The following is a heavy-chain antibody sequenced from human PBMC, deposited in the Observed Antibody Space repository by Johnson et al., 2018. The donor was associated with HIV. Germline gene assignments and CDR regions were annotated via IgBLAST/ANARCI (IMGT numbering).Heavy chain of an antibody. CDR3: AKDRGSWSYALDV. CDR1: GFTFRTNG. V-gene: IGHV3-30*02. Sequence: QVQLVESGGGVVQPGGPLRLSCAASGFTFRTNGMHWVRQAPGKGLEWISFIQYDGGDKYYADSVKGRFTISRDNYKYTLYLQMNSLRPEDTGLDYCAKDRGSWSYALDVWGQGTMVSVSS. CDR2: IQYDGGDK. D-gene: IGHD3-10*01. J-gene: IGHJ3*01.